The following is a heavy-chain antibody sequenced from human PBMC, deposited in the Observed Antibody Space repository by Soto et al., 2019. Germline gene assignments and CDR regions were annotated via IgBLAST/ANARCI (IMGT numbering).Heavy chain of an antibody. CDR1: GFTFSNAW. D-gene: IGHD3-22*01. CDR3: TTHSQITRRIHDYYDSSGYHPPSDAFDI. CDR2: SKSKTDGGTT. Sequence: GGSLRLSCAASGFTFSNAWMNWVRQAPGKGLEWGGRSKSKTDGGTTDYAAPVKGRFTISRDDSKNTLYLQMNSLKTEDTAVYYCTTHSQITRRIHDYYDSSGYHPPSDAFDIWGQGTMVTVSS. V-gene: IGHV3-15*07. J-gene: IGHJ3*02.